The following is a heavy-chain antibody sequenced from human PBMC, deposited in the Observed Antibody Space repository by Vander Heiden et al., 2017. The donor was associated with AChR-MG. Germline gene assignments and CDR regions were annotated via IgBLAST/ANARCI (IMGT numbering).Heavy chain of an antibody. D-gene: IGHD6-19*01. V-gene: IGHV1-69*01. CDR1: GGTFSSYA. Sequence: QVQLVQSGAEVKKPGSSVKVSCKASGGTFSSYAISWVRQAPGKGLEWMGGIIPIFGTANYAQKFQGRVTITADESTSTAYMELSSLRSEDTAVYYCASVGAAVAGGVGEHMGVTDYYYYGMDVWGQGTTVTVSS. CDR3: ASVGAAVAGGVGEHMGVTDYYYYGMDV. J-gene: IGHJ6*02. CDR2: IIPIFGTA.